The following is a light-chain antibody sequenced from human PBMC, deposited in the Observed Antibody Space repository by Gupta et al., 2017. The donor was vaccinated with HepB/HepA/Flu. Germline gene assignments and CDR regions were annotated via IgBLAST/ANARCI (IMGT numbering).Light chain of an antibody. CDR3: AVWDDSLNGWV. CDR2: NNN. J-gene: IGLJ3*02. V-gene: IGLV1-44*01. CDR1: SSNIRSNV. Sequence: QSVVTQPPSASGTPGQRVTISCSGGSSNIRSNVLNWYQTLPGTASKLRSHNNNQRPSGVPDRVAGSKSGSSALLAISGLQSEDEADYDGAVWDDSLNGWVFGGGPKL.